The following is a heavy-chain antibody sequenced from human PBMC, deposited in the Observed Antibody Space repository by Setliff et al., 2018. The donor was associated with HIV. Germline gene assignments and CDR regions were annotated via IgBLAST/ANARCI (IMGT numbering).Heavy chain of an antibody. CDR3: ARDLPIYDTSGSLDY. CDR2: INSDGSST. V-gene: IGHV3-74*01. Sequence: GGSLRLSCAASGFSFSTYWMNWVRQAPGKGLVWVSRINSDGSSTNYADSVKGRFTISRDNSKNTLFLQMNSLRAEDTAVYYCARDLPIYDTSGSLDYWGQGALVTVSS. J-gene: IGHJ4*02. D-gene: IGHD3-22*01. CDR1: GFSFSTYW.